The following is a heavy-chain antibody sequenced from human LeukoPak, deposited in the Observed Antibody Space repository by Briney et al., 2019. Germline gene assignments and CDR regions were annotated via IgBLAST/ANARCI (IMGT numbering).Heavy chain of an antibody. Sequence: PSQTLSLTCAVSGGSISRGGYSWGWIRQPPGKGLEWIGYIYHSGSTYYNPSLKSRVTISVDRSKNQFSLKLSSVTAADTAVYYCARSPLLDYWGQGTLVTVSS. CDR3: ARSPLLDY. CDR2: IYHSGST. J-gene: IGHJ4*02. V-gene: IGHV4-30-2*01. CDR1: GGSISRGGYS.